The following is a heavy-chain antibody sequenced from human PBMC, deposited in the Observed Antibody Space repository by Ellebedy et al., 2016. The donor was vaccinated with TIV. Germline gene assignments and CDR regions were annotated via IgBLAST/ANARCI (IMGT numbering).Heavy chain of an antibody. D-gene: IGHD1-1*01. CDR2: IKQDGSER. Sequence: GESLKISXAASESSFRIYWMSWVRQAPGKGLEWVANIKQDGSERHYVDSVRDRFTISRDNAKNSLYLQLDSLRDEDTAVYYCARDWTPLNPDIPQNDHDAFDIWGQGTMVTVSS. CDR3: ARDWTPLNPDIPQNDHDAFDI. V-gene: IGHV3-7*01. J-gene: IGHJ3*02. CDR1: ESSFRIYW.